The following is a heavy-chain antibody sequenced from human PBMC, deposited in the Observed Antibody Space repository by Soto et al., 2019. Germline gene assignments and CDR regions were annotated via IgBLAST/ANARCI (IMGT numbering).Heavy chain of an antibody. CDR3: ARDRGVRGVIIFHFDY. CDR2: ISSSSSTI. CDR1: GFTFSSYS. J-gene: IGHJ4*02. D-gene: IGHD3-10*01. V-gene: IGHV3-48*01. Sequence: GGSLRLSCAASGFTFSSYSMNWVRQAPGKGLEWVSYISSSSSTIYYADSVKGRFTISRDNAKNSLYLQMNSLRAEDTAVYYCARDRGVRGVIIFHFDYWGQGTLVTVSS.